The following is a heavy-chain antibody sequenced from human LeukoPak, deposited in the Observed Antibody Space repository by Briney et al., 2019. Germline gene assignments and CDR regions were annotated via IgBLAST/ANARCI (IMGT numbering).Heavy chain of an antibody. CDR3: AGMTLPYYFDY. Sequence: PSQTLSLTCTVSGGSISSASYSWSWIRQPAGKGLEWIGRFSTSGSTNYNPSLKSRVTVSVDTSKNQFSLKLSSVTAADTAVYYCAGMTLPYYFDYWGQGTLVTVSS. J-gene: IGHJ4*02. CDR2: FSTSGST. CDR1: GGSISSASYS. D-gene: IGHD2-21*02. V-gene: IGHV4-61*02.